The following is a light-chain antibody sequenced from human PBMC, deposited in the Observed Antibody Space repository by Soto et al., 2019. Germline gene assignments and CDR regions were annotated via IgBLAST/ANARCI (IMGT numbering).Light chain of an antibody. CDR3: CSYAGSYSWV. V-gene: IGLV2-11*01. J-gene: IGLJ3*02. Sequence: QSVLTQPRSVSGSPGQSVTISCTGTSSDVGAYNYVSWYQHHPGKAPKVMIYDVSERPSGVPDRFSGSKSDNQASLTISGLQAEDEADDYCCSYAGSYSWVFGGGTKVTVL. CDR1: SSDVGAYNY. CDR2: DVS.